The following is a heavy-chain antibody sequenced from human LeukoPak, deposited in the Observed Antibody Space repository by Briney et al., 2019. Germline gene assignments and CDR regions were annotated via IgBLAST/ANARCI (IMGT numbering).Heavy chain of an antibody. CDR1: GDSFSGYY. Sequence: SETLSLTCAVSGDSFSGYYWNWIRQPPGKGLEWIGEINHSGSTNYNPSLKSRVTISVDTSKNQFSLKLSSVTAADTAVYYCARVGRDGYNFHYWGQGTLVTVSS. D-gene: IGHD5-24*01. CDR3: ARVGRDGYNFHY. V-gene: IGHV4-34*01. J-gene: IGHJ4*02. CDR2: INHSGST.